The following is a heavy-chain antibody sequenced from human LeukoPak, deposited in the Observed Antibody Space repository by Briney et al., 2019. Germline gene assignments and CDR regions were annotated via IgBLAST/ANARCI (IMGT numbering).Heavy chain of an antibody. CDR3: AELGITMIGGV. CDR2: ISSSGSTI. D-gene: IGHD3-10*02. Sequence: GGSLRLSCAASGFTFSSYWMSWVRQAPGKGLEWVSYISSSGSTIYYADSVKGRFTISRDNAKNSLYLQMNSLRAEDTAVYYCAELGITMIGGVWGKGTTVAISS. CDR1: GFTFSSYW. V-gene: IGHV3-48*04. J-gene: IGHJ6*04.